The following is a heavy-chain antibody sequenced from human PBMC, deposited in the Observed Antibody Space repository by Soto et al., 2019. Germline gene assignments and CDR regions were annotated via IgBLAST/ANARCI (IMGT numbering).Heavy chain of an antibody. CDR2: ISGSGGST. Sequence: GGSLTLSCAASGLSFSSYSMSWVRQAPGKGLEWVSAISGSGGSTYYADSVKGRFTISRDNSKNTLYLQMNSLRAEDTAVYYCARDRIPTGMDVWGQGTTVTVSS. CDR1: GLSFSSYS. J-gene: IGHJ6*02. CDR3: ARDRIPTGMDV. V-gene: IGHV3-23*01.